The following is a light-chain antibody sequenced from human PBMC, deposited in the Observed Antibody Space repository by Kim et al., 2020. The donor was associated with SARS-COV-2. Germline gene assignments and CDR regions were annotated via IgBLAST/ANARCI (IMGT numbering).Light chain of an antibody. V-gene: IGKV1-33*01. J-gene: IGKJ2*03. CDR2: DAS. CDR1: QDISNY. Sequence: ASVGDRVTITCQASQDISNYLNWYQQKPGKAPKLLIYDASNLETGVPSRFSGSGSGTDFTFTISSLQPEDIATYYCQQYDNLPSYSFGQGTKLEIK. CDR3: QQYDNLPSYS.